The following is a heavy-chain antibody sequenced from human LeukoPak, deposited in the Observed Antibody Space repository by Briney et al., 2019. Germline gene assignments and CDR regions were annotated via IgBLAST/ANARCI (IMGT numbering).Heavy chain of an antibody. CDR3: ARDKAIFGVVITPHLVDY. J-gene: IGHJ4*02. CDR2: ISYGGSNK. Sequence: GGSLRLSCAASGFTFSSYAMHWVRQAPGKGLEWVAVISYGGSNKYYADSVKGRFTISRDNSKNTLYLQMNSLRAEDTAVYYCARDKAIFGVVITPHLVDYWGQGTLVTVSS. V-gene: IGHV3-30*04. CDR1: GFTFSSYA. D-gene: IGHD3-3*01.